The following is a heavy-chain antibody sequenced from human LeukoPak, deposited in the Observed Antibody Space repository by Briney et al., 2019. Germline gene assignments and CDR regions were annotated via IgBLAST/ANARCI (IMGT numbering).Heavy chain of an antibody. CDR3: ARVRRGQYYDFWSGYSHYYYYMDV. CDR2: INHSGST. D-gene: IGHD3-3*01. J-gene: IGHJ6*03. V-gene: IGHV4-34*01. Sequence: SETLSLTCAVYGGSFSGYYWSWIRQPPGKGLEWIGEINHSGSTNYNPSLKSRVTISVDTSKNQFSLKLSSVTAADTAVYYCARVRRGQYYDFWSGYSHYYYYMDVWGKGTTVTVSS. CDR1: GGSFSGYY.